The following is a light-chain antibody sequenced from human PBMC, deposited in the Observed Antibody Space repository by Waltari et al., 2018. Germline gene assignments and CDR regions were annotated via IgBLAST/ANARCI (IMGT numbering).Light chain of an antibody. Sequence: QSVLTQPPSASEAARKSVTISCSGSSSNIGSNSLSWYQQVPGTAPKLLIYDNDQRASGVSDRFSGSKSGTSASLAISGLQTEDEADYYCAAWDDSLSGRVFGGGTRLTVL. CDR3: AAWDDSLSGRV. CDR1: SSNIGSNS. J-gene: IGLJ2*01. CDR2: DND. V-gene: IGLV1-47*02.